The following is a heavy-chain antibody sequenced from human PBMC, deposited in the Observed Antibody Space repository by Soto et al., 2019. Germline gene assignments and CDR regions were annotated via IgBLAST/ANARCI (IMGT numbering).Heavy chain of an antibody. Sequence: GAAVKVSCKASGYTFTSYGITWVRQAPGQGREWMGWITAYNGNTNYPQRLQGRVTMTTDTSTSTVYMELRSLKSGDTAVYYCARDRGGSAWQPFDYWGQGTPVTVSS. CDR1: GYTFTSYG. CDR3: ARDRGGSAWQPFDY. D-gene: IGHD6-19*01. J-gene: IGHJ4*02. V-gene: IGHV1-18*04. CDR2: ITAYNGNT.